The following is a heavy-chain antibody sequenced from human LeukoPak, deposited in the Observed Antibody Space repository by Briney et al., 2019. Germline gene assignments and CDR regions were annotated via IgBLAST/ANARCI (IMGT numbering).Heavy chain of an antibody. CDR2: MNPNSDNT. CDR3: ARVVSRSSSWSIYYYYYMDV. V-gene: IGHV1-8*01. D-gene: IGHD6-13*01. CDR1: GYTFTSYD. Sequence: ASVKVSCKASGYTFTSYDINWVRQATGQGLEWMGWMNPNSDNTGYAQKFQGRVTMTRNTSISTAYMELSSLRSEDTAVYYCARVVSRSSSWSIYYYYYMDVWGKGTTVTVSS. J-gene: IGHJ6*03.